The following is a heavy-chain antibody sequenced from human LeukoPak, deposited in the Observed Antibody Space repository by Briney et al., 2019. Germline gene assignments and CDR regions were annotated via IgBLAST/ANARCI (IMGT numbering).Heavy chain of an antibody. V-gene: IGHV3-64*01. CDR3: ARGHFDWLPYDY. CDR2: ISSNGGGT. D-gene: IGHD3-9*01. J-gene: IGHJ4*02. CDR1: GFTFSSYA. Sequence: SGGSLRLSCAASGFTFSSYAMHWVRQAPGKGLEYVSAISSNGGGTYYANSVKGRFTISRDTSKNTLYLQMGSLRAEDMAVYYCARGHFDWLPYDYWGQGTLVTVSS.